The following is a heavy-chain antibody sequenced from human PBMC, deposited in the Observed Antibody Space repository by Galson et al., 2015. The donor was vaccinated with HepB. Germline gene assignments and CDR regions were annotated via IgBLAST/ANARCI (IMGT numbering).Heavy chain of an antibody. CDR2: IIPGNGNA. Sequence: SVKVSCKASGYTFTTYAIHWVRHAPGQGLEWMGGIIPGNGNAKYSQKFQGRVTIIRDTSASTAYMELSSLRSEDTGVYYCARLQQSNTGPFDPWGQGTLVIASS. CDR1: GYTFTTYA. J-gene: IGHJ5*02. D-gene: IGHD4-11*01. V-gene: IGHV1-3*01. CDR3: ARLQQSNTGPFDP.